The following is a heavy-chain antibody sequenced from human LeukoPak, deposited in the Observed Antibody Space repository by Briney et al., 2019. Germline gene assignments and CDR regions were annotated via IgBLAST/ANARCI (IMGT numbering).Heavy chain of an antibody. V-gene: IGHV3-30*18. CDR1: GFTFSSYG. D-gene: IGHD2-2*01. Sequence: SGGSLRLSCAASGFTFSSYGMHWVRQAPGKGLEWVAVISYDGSNKYYADSVKGRFTISRDNSKNTLYLQMNSLRAEDTAVYYCAKGWAYCSIYSCDPRAGAGDRMDFWGQGTTVTVSS. J-gene: IGHJ6*02. CDR3: AKGWAYCSIYSCDPRAGAGDRMDF. CDR2: ISYDGSNK.